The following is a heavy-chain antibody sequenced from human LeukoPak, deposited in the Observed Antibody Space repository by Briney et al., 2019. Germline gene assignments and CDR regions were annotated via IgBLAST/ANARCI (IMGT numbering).Heavy chain of an antibody. D-gene: IGHD3-22*01. CDR2: MNPGGST. CDR3: ARGRQDVTMIVVVMTAVSYYLDV. Sequence: PSETLSLTCAVYGGSFSGYYWTWIRQTPEKGLEWIGEMNPGGSTNYNPSLKSRVTTSVDTSKNQFSLELSSVTAADTAVYYCARGRQDVTMIVVVMTAVSYYLDVWGKGTTVTVS. CDR1: GGSFSGYY. V-gene: IGHV4-34*01. J-gene: IGHJ6*03.